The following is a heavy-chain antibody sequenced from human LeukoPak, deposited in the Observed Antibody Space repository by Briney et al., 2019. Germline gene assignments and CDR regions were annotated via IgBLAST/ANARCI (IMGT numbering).Heavy chain of an antibody. J-gene: IGHJ4*02. CDR2: IYYSGST. CDR3: ASTRIYGSGSSSFDY. CDR1: GGSISSYY. D-gene: IGHD3-10*01. V-gene: IGHV4-59*12. Sequence: SETLSLTCTVSGGSISSYYWSWIRQPPGKGLEWIGYIYYSGSTNYNPSLKSRVTMSVDTSKNQFSLKLSSVTAADTAVYYCASTRIYGSGSSSFDYWGQGTLVTVSS.